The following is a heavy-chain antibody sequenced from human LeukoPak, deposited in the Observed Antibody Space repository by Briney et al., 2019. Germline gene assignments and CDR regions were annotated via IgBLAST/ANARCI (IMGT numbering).Heavy chain of an antibody. D-gene: IGHD2-21*02. CDR2: ISSSSSYI. V-gene: IGHV3-21*04. CDR3: AKAPGPSVVVTAISDY. J-gene: IGHJ4*02. Sequence: GGSLRLSCAASGFTFSSYSMNWVRQAPGKGLEWVSSISSSSSYIYYADSVKGRFTISRDNAKNSLYLQMNSLRAEDTAVYYCAKAPGPSVVVTAISDYWGQGTLVTVSS. CDR1: GFTFSSYS.